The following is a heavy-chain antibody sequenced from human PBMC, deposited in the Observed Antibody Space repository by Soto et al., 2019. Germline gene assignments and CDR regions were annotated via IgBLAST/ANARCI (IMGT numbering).Heavy chain of an antibody. Sequence: QVQLQESGPGLVKPSETLSLTCTVSGGSISSYYWSWIRQPPGKGLEWIGYIYYSGSTNYNPSLKSRVTISVDTSKNQFSLKLSSVTAADPAVYYCARPWGGLFDIWGQGTMVTVSS. J-gene: IGHJ3*02. CDR3: ARPWGGLFDI. CDR2: IYYSGST. V-gene: IGHV4-59*08. CDR1: GGSISSYY. D-gene: IGHD1-26*01.